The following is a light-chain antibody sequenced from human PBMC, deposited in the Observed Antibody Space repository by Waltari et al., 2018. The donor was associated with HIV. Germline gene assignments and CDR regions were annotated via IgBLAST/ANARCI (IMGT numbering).Light chain of an antibody. CDR3: QHSYTTLYT. CDR2: AAS. CDR1: QSISTY. Sequence: DIQMTQSPSSLSASVGDSVTITCRASQSISTYLNWYQQKPGKAPKLLIYAASGLQSGVPSRFSGSGSGTDFTLTISSLQPEDFATYYCQHSYTTLYTFGQGTKLEIK. J-gene: IGKJ2*01. V-gene: IGKV1-39*01.